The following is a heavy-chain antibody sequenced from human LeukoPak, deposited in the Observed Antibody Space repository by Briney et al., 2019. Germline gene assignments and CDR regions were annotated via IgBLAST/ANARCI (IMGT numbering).Heavy chain of an antibody. V-gene: IGHV4-34*01. Sequence: NPSETLSLTCAVYGGSFSGYYWSWIRQPPGKGLEWIGEINHSVSTDYNPSLKSRVTISVDTSKNQFSLKLSSVTAADTAVYYCARNPHLRVYDFWSGYTYYFDYWGQGTLVTVSS. CDR2: INHSVST. CDR3: ARNPHLRVYDFWSGYTYYFDY. J-gene: IGHJ4*02. CDR1: GGSFSGYY. D-gene: IGHD3-3*01.